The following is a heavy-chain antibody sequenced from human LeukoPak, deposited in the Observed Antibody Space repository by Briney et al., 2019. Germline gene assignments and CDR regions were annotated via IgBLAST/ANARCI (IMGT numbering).Heavy chain of an antibody. CDR1: GTSFTSYY. D-gene: IGHD4-17*01. Sequence: SETLSLTCGVSGTSFTSYYWSWIRQTPGKGLEWIGEVNHSGYTNMNPSLKSRVTISVDTSKNKFSLMMTSVTAADTAVYFCARMTTGHDYWGQGTLVTVSP. V-gene: IGHV4-34*01. CDR2: VNHSGYT. CDR3: ARMTTGHDY. J-gene: IGHJ4*02.